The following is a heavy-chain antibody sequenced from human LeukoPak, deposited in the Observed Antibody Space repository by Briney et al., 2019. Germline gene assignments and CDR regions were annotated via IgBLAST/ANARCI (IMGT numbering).Heavy chain of an antibody. D-gene: IGHD2-15*01. CDR1: GGSISSGGYY. CDR3: ARVISCSGGSCFDGMVDY. V-gene: IGHV4-31*03. Sequence: PSETLSLTCTVSGGSISSGGYYRSWIRQHPGKGLEWIGYIYYSGSTYYNPSLKSRVTISVDTSKNQFSLKLSSVTAADTAVYYCARVISCSGGSCFDGMVDYWGQGTLVTVSS. CDR2: IYYSGST. J-gene: IGHJ4*02.